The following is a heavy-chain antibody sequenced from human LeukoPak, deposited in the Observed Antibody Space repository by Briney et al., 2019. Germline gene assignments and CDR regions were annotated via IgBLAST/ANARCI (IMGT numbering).Heavy chain of an antibody. J-gene: IGHJ4*02. D-gene: IGHD2-2*01. CDR1: GFTFSSYS. CDR3: ARSPIGYCSSTSCYPHFDY. V-gene: IGHV3-21*01. Sequence: KPGGSLRLSCAASGFTFSSYSMNWVRQAPGKGLEWVSSISSSSSYIYYADSVKGRFTISRDNAKNSLYLQMNSLRAEDTAVYYCARSPIGYCSSTSCYPHFDYWGQGTLVTVSS. CDR2: ISSSSSYI.